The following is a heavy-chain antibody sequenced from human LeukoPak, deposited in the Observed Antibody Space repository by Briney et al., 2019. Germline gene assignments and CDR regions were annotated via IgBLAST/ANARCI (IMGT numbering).Heavy chain of an antibody. CDR1: GYTFTGYY. J-gene: IGHJ4*02. Sequence: GASVKVSCKASGYTFTGYYMHWVRQAPGQGLERMGWINPNSGGTNYAQKFQGRVTMTRDTSISTAYMELSRLRSDDTAVYYCARDQTEQQLGDIDYWGQGTLVTVSS. V-gene: IGHV1-2*02. D-gene: IGHD6-13*01. CDR3: ARDQTEQQLGDIDY. CDR2: INPNSGGT.